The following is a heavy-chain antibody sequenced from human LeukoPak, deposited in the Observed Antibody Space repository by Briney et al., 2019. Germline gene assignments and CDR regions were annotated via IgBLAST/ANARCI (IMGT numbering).Heavy chain of an antibody. V-gene: IGHV3-23*01. Sequence: GGSLRLSCAASGFTFSSYAMTWVRQAPGKGLEWVSAISGSGGRTYYADSVKGRFTISRDNSNHMLYLQMNSLIAEDTAIYYCAKDDDWLRFEHWGRGTPVSVSS. CDR2: ISGSGGRT. CDR1: GFTFSSYA. D-gene: IGHD5-12*01. CDR3: AKDDDWLRFEH. J-gene: IGHJ4*02.